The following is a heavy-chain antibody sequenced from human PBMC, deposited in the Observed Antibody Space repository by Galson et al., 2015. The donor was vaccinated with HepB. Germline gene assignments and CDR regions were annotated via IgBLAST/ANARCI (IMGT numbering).Heavy chain of an antibody. V-gene: IGHV3-30*18. CDR2: ISSDGSKK. D-gene: IGHD5-24*01. CDR1: RFVFSAYD. Sequence: SLRLSCAASRFVFSAYDMHWVRQAPGKGLEWVAVISSDGSKKYYADSVKGRFTISRDNSQNTLFLQMNSLRAEDTALHFCAKEGGFNSPFDYWGQGTLVTVSA. J-gene: IGHJ4*02. CDR3: AKEGGFNSPFDY.